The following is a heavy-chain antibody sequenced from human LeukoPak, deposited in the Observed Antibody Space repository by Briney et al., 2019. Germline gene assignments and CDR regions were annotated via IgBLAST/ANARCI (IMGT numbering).Heavy chain of an antibody. V-gene: IGHV1-69*01. CDR1: GDTLSSYA. CDR3: ARENGGAAFDY. Sequence: GSSVKVSCKASGDTLSSYAISWVRQAPGQGLEWMGGIIPIFGSANYAQKFQGRVTITADESTSTAYMELSSLRSEDTAVYYCARENGGAAFDYWGQGTLVTASS. J-gene: IGHJ4*02. D-gene: IGHD3-16*01. CDR2: IIPIFGSA.